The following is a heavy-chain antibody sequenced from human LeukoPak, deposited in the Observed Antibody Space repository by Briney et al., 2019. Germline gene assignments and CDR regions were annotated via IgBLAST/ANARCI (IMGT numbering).Heavy chain of an antibody. CDR3: ACRELTSTWFGP. D-gene: IGHD1-7*01. CDR2: IYPGDSNI. J-gene: IGHJ5*02. V-gene: IGHV5-51*01. Sequence: GESLKISCKASGYSFTTYWIGLVRQLPGKGLEWMGIIYPGDSNIRYTPSFEGHVTISADKSISTAYLQSRSLKASDTVIYYCACRELTSTWFGPWGQGTLVTVSS. CDR1: GYSFTTYW.